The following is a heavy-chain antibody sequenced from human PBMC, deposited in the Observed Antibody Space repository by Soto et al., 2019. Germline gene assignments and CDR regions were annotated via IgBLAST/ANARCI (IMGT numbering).Heavy chain of an antibody. CDR3: ARDGTPYDSSAYYYLY. D-gene: IGHD3-22*01. J-gene: IGHJ4*02. V-gene: IGHV1-69*01. Sequence: QVQLVQSGAEVKKPGSSVKVSCKASGGTFSRYTITWVRQAPGQGLEWMGGITPMFGTPNYAQKFQGRVTITADESTSTAYMELSSLRSEDTAMYYCARDGTPYDSSAYYYLYWGQGTLVTVSS. CDR1: GGTFSRYT. CDR2: ITPMFGTP.